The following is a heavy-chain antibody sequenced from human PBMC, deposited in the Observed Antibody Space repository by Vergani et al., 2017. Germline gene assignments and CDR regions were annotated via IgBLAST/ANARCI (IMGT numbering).Heavy chain of an antibody. D-gene: IGHD3-22*01. Sequence: QVQLQESGPGLVKPSGTLSLTCSVSGGSVSSGSYYWSWIRQPPGKGLEWIGYISYSGSTNYNPSLKGRVTISVDTSKNQFSLKLSSVTASDMAVYSCAREVHYYDSSGFGFDYWGQGTLVTVSS. J-gene: IGHJ4*02. CDR1: GGSVSSGSYY. CDR2: ISYSGST. V-gene: IGHV4-61*01. CDR3: AREVHYYDSSGFGFDY.